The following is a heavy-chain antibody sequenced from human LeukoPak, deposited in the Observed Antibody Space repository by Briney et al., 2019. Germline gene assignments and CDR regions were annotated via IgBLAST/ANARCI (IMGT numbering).Heavy chain of an antibody. V-gene: IGHV1-2*06. Sequence: GASVKVSCKTSGYTFTGYYMLWVRQAPGQGLEWMGRINPYSGGTNDAQHFQGRVTMTRDTSISTAYMELSRLRSDDTAVYYCAREAGGSGNYYVDYWGQGTLVTVSS. CDR2: INPYSGGT. D-gene: IGHD3-10*01. CDR1: GYTFTGYY. CDR3: AREAGGSGNYYVDY. J-gene: IGHJ4*02.